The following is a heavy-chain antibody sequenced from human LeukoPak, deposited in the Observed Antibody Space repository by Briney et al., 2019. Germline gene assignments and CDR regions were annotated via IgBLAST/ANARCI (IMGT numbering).Heavy chain of an antibody. Sequence: SEALSLTCVVYGGTFSGYYWSWIRQPPGKGLEWIGQINHSGSTNYNPSLKSRVTISVDTSKNQFSLKLSSVTAADTAVYYCARSKSFYDFWSGYYTGYDYWGQGTLVTVSS. V-gene: IGHV4-34*01. J-gene: IGHJ4*02. CDR3: ARSKSFYDFWSGYYTGYDY. CDR1: GGTFSGYY. CDR2: INHSGST. D-gene: IGHD3-3*01.